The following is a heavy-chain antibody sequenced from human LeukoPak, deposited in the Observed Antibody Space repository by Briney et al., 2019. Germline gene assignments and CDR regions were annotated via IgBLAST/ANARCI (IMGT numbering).Heavy chain of an antibody. CDR3: ARERFYYDSSGPC. Sequence: PSETLSLTCTVSGGSISSSDYWGWIRPPPGKGLQWIGSFYYGGSTHCNPSLKSRVTISGDTSKNQFSLKLSSVSAADTAVYYCARERFYYDSSGPCWGQGTLVTVSS. J-gene: IGHJ1*01. CDR1: GGSISSSDY. D-gene: IGHD3-22*01. V-gene: IGHV4-39*07. CDR2: FYYGGST.